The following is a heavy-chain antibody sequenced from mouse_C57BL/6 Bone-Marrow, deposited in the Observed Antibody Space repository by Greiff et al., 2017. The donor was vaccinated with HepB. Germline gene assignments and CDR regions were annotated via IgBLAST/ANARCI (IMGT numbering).Heavy chain of an antibody. CDR3: ARGEWLPYYFDY. J-gene: IGHJ2*01. CDR1: GYTFTDYY. Sequence: VKLQESGAELVRPGASVKLSCKASGYTFTDYYINWVKQRPGQGLEWIARIYPGSGNTYYNEKFKGKATLTAEKSSSTAYMQLSSLTSEDSAVYFCARGEWLPYYFDYWGQGTTLTVSS. CDR2: IYPGSGNT. D-gene: IGHD2-2*01. V-gene: IGHV1-76*01.